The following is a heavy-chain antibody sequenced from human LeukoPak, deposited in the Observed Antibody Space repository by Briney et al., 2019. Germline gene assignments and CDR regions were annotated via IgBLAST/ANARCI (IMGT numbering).Heavy chain of an antibody. CDR1: GGSISSSNW. D-gene: IGHD6-19*01. Sequence: SETLSLTCAVSGGSISSSNWWSWVRQPPGKGLEWIGEIYHSGSTNYNPSLKSRVTISVDKSKNQFSLKLSSVTAADTAVYYCATSAVAGTGYAFDIWGQGTMATVSS. J-gene: IGHJ3*02. CDR2: IYHSGST. V-gene: IGHV4-4*02. CDR3: ATSAVAGTGYAFDI.